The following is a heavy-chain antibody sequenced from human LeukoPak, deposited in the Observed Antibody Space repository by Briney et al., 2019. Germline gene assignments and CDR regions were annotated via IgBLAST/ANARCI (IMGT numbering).Heavy chain of an antibody. Sequence: SETLSLTCSVSGGSITSYYWSWIRQPPGKGLEWMGYVYYSGITNYNPSLESRVTISVDTSKNQFSLKLTSVTAADTAVYYCARDYSNYYGMDVWGQGTTVTVSS. V-gene: IGHV4-59*01. CDR3: ARDYSNYYGMDV. D-gene: IGHD4-11*01. CDR2: VYYSGIT. J-gene: IGHJ6*02. CDR1: GGSITSYY.